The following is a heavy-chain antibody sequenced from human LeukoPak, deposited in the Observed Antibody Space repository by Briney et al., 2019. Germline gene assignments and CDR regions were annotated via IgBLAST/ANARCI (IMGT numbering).Heavy chain of an antibody. CDR2: IYYSGST. J-gene: IGHJ4*02. V-gene: IGHV4-39*07. CDR1: GGSISSSSYY. D-gene: IGHD1-7*01. Sequence: SETLSLTCTVSGGSISSSSYYWGWIRQPPGKGLEWIGSIYYSGSTYYNPSLKSRVTISVDTSKNQFSLKLSSVTAADTAVYYCAREGRGAGTMPLDYWGQGTLVTVSS. CDR3: AREGRGAGTMPLDY.